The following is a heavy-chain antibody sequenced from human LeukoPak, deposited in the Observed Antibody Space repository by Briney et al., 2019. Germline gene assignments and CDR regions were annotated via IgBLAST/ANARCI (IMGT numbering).Heavy chain of an antibody. V-gene: IGHV3-30*02. Sequence: GGSLRLSCAASGFTFSTYGMHWVRQAPGKGLEWVVFIRYDGSDKYYADSVKGRFTISRDNSKNTLSLQMNSLRPEDTAVYYCTRAGGLVRGVHYYYYMDVWGKGTTVTISS. CDR1: GFTFSTYG. D-gene: IGHD3-10*01. CDR3: TRAGGLVRGVHYYYYMDV. CDR2: IRYDGSDK. J-gene: IGHJ6*03.